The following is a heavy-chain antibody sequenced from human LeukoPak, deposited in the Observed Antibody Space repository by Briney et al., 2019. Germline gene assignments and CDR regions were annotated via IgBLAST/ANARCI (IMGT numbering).Heavy chain of an antibody. V-gene: IGHV4-39*01. CDR3: ARQTGSGLFILP. D-gene: IGHD3/OR15-3a*01. CDR1: GVSISSSNSY. J-gene: IGHJ4*02. CDR2: IYYSGNA. Sequence: SETLSLTCTVSGVSISSSNSYWGWIRQPPGKGLEWIGSIYYSGNAYYNASLKSQVSISIDTSKNQFSLRLTSVAAADTAVYYCARQTGSGLFILPGGQGTLVTVSS.